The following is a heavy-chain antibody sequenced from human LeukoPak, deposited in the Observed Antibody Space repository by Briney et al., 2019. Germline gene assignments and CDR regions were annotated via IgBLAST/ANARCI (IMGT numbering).Heavy chain of an antibody. D-gene: IGHD3-3*01. Sequence: SVKVSCKASGGTFSSYAISWVRQAPGQRLEWMGRIIPILGIANYAQKFQGRVTITADKSTSTAYMELSSLRSEDTAVYYCARDPGPYYDFWSANNWFDPWGQGTLVTVSS. CDR3: ARDPGPYYDFWSANNWFDP. V-gene: IGHV1-69*04. CDR2: IIPILGIA. J-gene: IGHJ5*02. CDR1: GGTFSSYA.